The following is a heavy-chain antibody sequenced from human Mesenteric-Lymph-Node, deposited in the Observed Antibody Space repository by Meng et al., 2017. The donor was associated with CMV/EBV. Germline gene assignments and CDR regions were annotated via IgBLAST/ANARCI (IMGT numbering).Heavy chain of an antibody. V-gene: IGHV3-11*01. CDR1: GFTFSDYY. Sequence: GESLKISCAASGFTFSDYYMTWIRQAPGKGLQWFSYISSSGYTIYYADSVKGRFTISRDNAKNSLYLQMNSLRAEDTAVYYCASLVVVPADYYDYSMDVWGQGTTVTVSS. CDR2: ISSSGYTI. CDR3: ASLVVVPADYYDYSMDV. J-gene: IGHJ6*02. D-gene: IGHD2-2*01.